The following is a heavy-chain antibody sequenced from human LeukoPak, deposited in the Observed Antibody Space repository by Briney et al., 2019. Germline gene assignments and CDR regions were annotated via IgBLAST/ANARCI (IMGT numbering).Heavy chain of an antibody. D-gene: IGHD3-22*01. CDR2: ISGSGGST. J-gene: IGHJ4*02. Sequence: PGGSLRLSCAASGFTFSSYAMSWVRQAPGKGLEWVSAISGSGGSTYYADSVKGRFTISRDNSKNTLYLQMNSLRAEDTAVYYCAKDGVTYYYDSSGARSFDYWGQGTLVTVSS. CDR1: GFTFSSYA. CDR3: AKDGVTYYYDSSGARSFDY. V-gene: IGHV3-23*01.